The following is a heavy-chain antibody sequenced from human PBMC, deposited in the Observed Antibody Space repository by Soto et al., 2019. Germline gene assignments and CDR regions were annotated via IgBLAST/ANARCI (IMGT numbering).Heavy chain of an antibody. CDR3: ARRARTATTNWGAFDV. V-gene: IGHV3-23*01. CDR1: GFTFNTYV. D-gene: IGHD1-7*01. J-gene: IGHJ3*01. Sequence: PEGSLRLSCAASGFTFNTYVMNWVRQAPGKGLEWVSTISYSADKTHYADSVKGRFTISRDNSRDTLFLQMNSLRADDAAVYYCARRARTATTNWGAFDVWGQGTMVTVSS. CDR2: ISYSADKT.